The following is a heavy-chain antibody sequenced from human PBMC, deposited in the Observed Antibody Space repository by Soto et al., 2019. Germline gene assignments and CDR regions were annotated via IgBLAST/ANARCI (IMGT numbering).Heavy chain of an antibody. CDR3: ARGYCSSTSCYPFDY. D-gene: IGHD2-2*01. J-gene: IGHJ4*02. CDR2: INPIFGTA. CDR1: GGTFSSYA. Sequence: GAAVKVSCKASGGTFSSYAISWVRQPPAQGLEWMGVINPIFGTANYAQKFQGRVTITADESTSTAYMELSSLRSEDTAVYYCARGYCSSTSCYPFDYWGQGTLVTVSS. V-gene: IGHV1-69*13.